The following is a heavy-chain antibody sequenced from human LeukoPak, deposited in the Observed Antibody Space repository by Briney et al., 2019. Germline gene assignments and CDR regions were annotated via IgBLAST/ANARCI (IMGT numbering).Heavy chain of an antibody. CDR2: LSGSGITT. D-gene: IGHD6-19*01. V-gene: IGHV3-23*01. Sequence: SGGSLRLSCAASGFTFSNSAMSWVRQAPGKGLEWVSTLSGSGITTYYADSVKGRFTISRDNSKNTLYLQMNTLRAEDSALYYCAKGIYSSGWSYSDYWGHGTLVTVSS. CDR1: GFTFSNSA. CDR3: AKGIYSSGWSYSDY. J-gene: IGHJ4*01.